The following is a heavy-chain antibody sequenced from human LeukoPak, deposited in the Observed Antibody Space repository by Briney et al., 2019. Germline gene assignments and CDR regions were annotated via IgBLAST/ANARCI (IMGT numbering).Heavy chain of an antibody. CDR1: GFTLSSYE. Sequence: PGGSLRLSCAASGFTLSSYEMNWVRQAPGKGLEWVSYISSSGSTIYYADSVKGRFTISRDNAKNSLSLQMNSWRAEDTAVYYCAELGVTMIGGVWGKGTTVTISS. CDR3: AELGVTMIGGV. CDR2: ISSSGSTI. V-gene: IGHV3-48*03. D-gene: IGHD3-10*02. J-gene: IGHJ6*04.